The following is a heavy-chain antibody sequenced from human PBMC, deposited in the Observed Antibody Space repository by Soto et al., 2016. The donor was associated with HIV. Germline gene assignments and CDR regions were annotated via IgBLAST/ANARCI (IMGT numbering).Heavy chain of an antibody. D-gene: IGHD3-10*01. CDR3: TSQGVGDY. CDR1: GFIFSDAV. Sequence: EVQLVESGGGLVQPGGSLKVSCTASGFIFSDAVMHWVRQVSGKGLQWVGRIRNKPYKYATDYDVSLKGRFTISRDDSKNMTYLEMNNLKTEDTAIYFCTSQGVGDYWGQGTLITVSS. J-gene: IGHJ4*02. V-gene: IGHV3-73*01. CDR2: IRNKPYKYAT.